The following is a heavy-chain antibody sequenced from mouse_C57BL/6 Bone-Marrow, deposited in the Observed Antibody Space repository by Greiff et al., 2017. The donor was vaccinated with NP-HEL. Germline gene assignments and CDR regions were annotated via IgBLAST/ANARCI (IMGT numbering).Heavy chain of an antibody. J-gene: IGHJ1*03. CDR1: GFTFSDAW. CDR2: IRNKANNHAT. V-gene: IGHV6-6*01. Sequence: EVQLQASGGGLVQPGGSMKLSCAASGFTFSDAWMDWVRQSPETGLEWVAEIRNKANNHATYSAESVTGRFTISRDDSKRSVYLQMNSLRAEDTGIYDCTSITTVVAPYFDVWGTGTTVTVSS. CDR3: TSITTVVAPYFDV. D-gene: IGHD1-1*01.